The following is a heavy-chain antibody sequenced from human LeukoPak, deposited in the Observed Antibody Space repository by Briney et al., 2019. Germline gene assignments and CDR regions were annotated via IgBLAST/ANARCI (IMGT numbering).Heavy chain of an antibody. V-gene: IGHV3-30-3*01. CDR1: GFSFRSFA. Sequence: GGSLRLSCAASGFSFRSFAMHWVRQAPGKGLEWVAFISYDGGKAYYADSVKGRFTISRDNSKNTLYLQMDSLRGEDTAVYYCARDDGSHYFDYWGQGTLVTVSS. J-gene: IGHJ4*02. CDR3: ARDDGSHYFDY. CDR2: ISYDGGKA. D-gene: IGHD5-24*01.